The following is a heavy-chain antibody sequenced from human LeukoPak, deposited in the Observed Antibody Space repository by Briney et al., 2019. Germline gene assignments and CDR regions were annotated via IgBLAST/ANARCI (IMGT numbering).Heavy chain of an antibody. J-gene: IGHJ6*02. CDR2: ISSSGSTI. CDR3: ARALSDYVWGSYREDYGMDV. Sequence: PGGSLRLSCAASGFTFSDYYMSWIRQAPGKGLEWVSYISSSGSTIYYADSVKGRFTISRDNAKNSLYLQMNSLRAEDTAVYYCARALSDYVWGSYREDYGMDVWGQGTTVTVSS. D-gene: IGHD3-16*02. V-gene: IGHV3-11*01. CDR1: GFTFSDYY.